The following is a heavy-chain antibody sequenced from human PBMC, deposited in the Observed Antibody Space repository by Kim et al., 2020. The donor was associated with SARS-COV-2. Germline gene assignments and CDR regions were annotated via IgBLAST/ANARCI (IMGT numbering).Heavy chain of an antibody. CDR2: IKSKTDGGTT. CDR1: GFTFSNAW. J-gene: IGHJ5*02. CDR3: TTGRYFDWLGVPKRPHNWFDP. V-gene: IGHV3-15*01. Sequence: GGSLRLSCAASGFTFSNAWMSWVRQAPGKGLEWVGRIKSKTDGGTTDYAAPVKGRFTISRDDSKNTLYLQMNSLKTEDTAVYYCTTGRYFDWLGVPKRPHNWFDPWGQGTLVNVSS. D-gene: IGHD3-9*01.